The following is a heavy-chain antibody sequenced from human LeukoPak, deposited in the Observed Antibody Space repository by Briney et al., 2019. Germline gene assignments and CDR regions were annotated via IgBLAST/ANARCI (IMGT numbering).Heavy chain of an antibody. CDR1: GYSFTSYW. CDR3: ARLARAVGATQTFDY. Sequence: GESPEILCRGSGYSFTSYWVGWGRQRPGKGLEWMGIISPDGSDTTYSPSFQGQVTISADKAISTAYLQWSSLKAADTAMYYCARLARAVGATQTFDYWGQGTLVTVSS. D-gene: IGHD1-26*01. V-gene: IGHV5-51*01. J-gene: IGHJ4*02. CDR2: ISPDGSDT.